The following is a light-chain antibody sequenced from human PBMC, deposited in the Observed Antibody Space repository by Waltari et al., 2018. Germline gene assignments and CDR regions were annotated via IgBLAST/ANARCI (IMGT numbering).Light chain of an antibody. CDR3: MQGTHWPWT. V-gene: IGKV2-30*02. CDR2: KVS. J-gene: IGKJ1*01. Sequence: DVVMTQSPLSLPVTLGQPASISCRSSQSLVHSDGNTYLNWFQQRPGQSPRRLIYKVSNRDPGVPDRFSGSGSGTDFTLKISRVEAEDVGVYYCMQGTHWPWTFGQGTKVDIK. CDR1: QSLVHSDGNTY.